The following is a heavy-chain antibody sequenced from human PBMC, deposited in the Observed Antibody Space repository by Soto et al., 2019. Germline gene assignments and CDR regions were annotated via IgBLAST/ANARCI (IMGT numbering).Heavy chain of an antibody. Sequence: VQLVESGGALIQPWGSLRLSCAASGLTFSNYSINWVRQAPGKGLEWVSYISSSGNTIFYAASVKGRFTISRDNAKNSLFLQMNSLRAEDTATYSCATAVPFSGGRCVWVIYVDYWGQGALVTVS. CDR1: GLTFSNYS. V-gene: IGHV3-48*01. CDR2: ISSSGNTI. J-gene: IGHJ4*02. D-gene: IGHD2-15*01. CDR3: ATAVPFSGGRCVWVIYVDY.